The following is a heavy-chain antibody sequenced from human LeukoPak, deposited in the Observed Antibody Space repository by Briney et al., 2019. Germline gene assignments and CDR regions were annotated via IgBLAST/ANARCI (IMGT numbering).Heavy chain of an antibody. CDR3: AKDAGFLAAAGGVSEY. D-gene: IGHD6-13*01. CDR1: GFTFSSYG. Sequence: GGSLRLSCAASGFTFSSYGMHWVRQAPGKGLEWVAFIRYDGSNKYYADSVKGRFTISRDNSKNTLYLQMNSLRAEDTAVYYCAKDAGFLAAAGGVSEYWCQGTLVTVSS. J-gene: IGHJ4*02. V-gene: IGHV3-30*02. CDR2: IRYDGSNK.